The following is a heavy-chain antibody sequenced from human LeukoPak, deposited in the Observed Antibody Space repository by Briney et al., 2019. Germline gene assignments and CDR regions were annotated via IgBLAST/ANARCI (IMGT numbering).Heavy chain of an antibody. CDR1: GASINSFY. D-gene: IGHD4-11*01. CDR2: VLFGGNN. V-gene: IGHV4-59*01. Sequence: SETLSLTCTVSGASINSFYWSWLRQPPGKGLEWVGDVLFGGNNNYNPSLKSRVTLSAHMSKSPLSLTLKSVTPEDTAVYYCARLEGPTNDYSDYGAFDLWGQGTVVTVSS. CDR3: ARLEGPTNDYSDYGAFDL. J-gene: IGHJ3*01.